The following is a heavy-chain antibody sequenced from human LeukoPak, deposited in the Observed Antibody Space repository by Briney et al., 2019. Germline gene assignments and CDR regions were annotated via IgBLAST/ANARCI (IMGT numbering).Heavy chain of an antibody. CDR1: GFIFSSYG. Sequence: PGRSLRLSCAASGFIFSSYGMHWVRQAPGKGLEWVAVIWYDGSKKHHADSVKGRFTISRDNSKTTLYLQMNSLRAEDTAVYYCARDGCGGDCYLTDYWGQGTLVTVSS. D-gene: IGHD2-21*02. V-gene: IGHV3-33*01. CDR3: ARDGCGGDCYLTDY. CDR2: IWYDGSKK. J-gene: IGHJ4*02.